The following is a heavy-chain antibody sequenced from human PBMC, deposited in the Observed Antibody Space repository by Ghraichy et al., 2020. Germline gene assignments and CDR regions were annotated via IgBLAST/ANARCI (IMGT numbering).Heavy chain of an antibody. D-gene: IGHD3-3*01. J-gene: IGHJ5*02. Sequence: SETLSLTCTVSGGSISSSSYYWGWIRQPPGKGLEWIGSIYYSGSTYYNPSLKSRVTISVDTSKNQFSLKLSSVTAADTAVYYCARTLGDDFRFDPWGQGTLVTVSS. CDR2: IYYSGST. CDR3: ARTLGDDFRFDP. V-gene: IGHV4-39*07. CDR1: GGSISSSSYY.